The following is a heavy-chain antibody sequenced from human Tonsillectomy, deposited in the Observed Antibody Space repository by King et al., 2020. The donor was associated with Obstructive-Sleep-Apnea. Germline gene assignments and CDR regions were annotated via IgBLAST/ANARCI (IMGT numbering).Heavy chain of an antibody. J-gene: IGHJ4*02. CDR3: ARVDRRGYFDY. CDR2: LKQDGSEK. CDR1: GFTFSSYW. Sequence: VQLVESGGGLVQPGGSLRLSCAASGFTFSSYWMSWVCQAPGKGLEGVANLKQDGSEKYYVESVKGRFTIARDNAKNSLYLQMNSLRAEDTAVYYCARVDRRGYFDYWGQGTLVTVSS. V-gene: IGHV3-7*03. D-gene: IGHD1-14*01.